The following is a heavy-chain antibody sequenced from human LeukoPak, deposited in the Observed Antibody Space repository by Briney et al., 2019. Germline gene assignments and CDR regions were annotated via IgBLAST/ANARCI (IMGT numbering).Heavy chain of an antibody. Sequence: SETLSLTCSVSGGSLTNYYWGWIRQPPGKGLEFIGYIHSDGTTNYDSSLQSRVAISLDTPKIQFSLRLYSVTAADTALYFCARLNFRGGEALHFDSWGQGTLVTVSS. J-gene: IGHJ4*02. CDR2: IHSDGTT. CDR1: GGSLTNYY. CDR3: ARLNFRGGEALHFDS. D-gene: IGHD3-16*01. V-gene: IGHV4-4*09.